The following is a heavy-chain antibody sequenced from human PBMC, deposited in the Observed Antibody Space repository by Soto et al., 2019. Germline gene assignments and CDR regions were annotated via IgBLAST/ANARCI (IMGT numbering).Heavy chain of an antibody. CDR3: ARSAATVTTPSYFDY. V-gene: IGHV3-66*01. J-gene: IGHJ4*02. Sequence: EVQLVESGGGLLQPGGSLRLSCAASGFTVSSNYMTWVRQAPGKGLEWVSVIYSAGNTYYADSVKGRFTISRDNSKNTLYLQMNSLRAEDTAVYYCARSAATVTTPSYFDYWGQGTLVTVSS. D-gene: IGHD4-17*01. CDR2: IYSAGNT. CDR1: GFTVSSNY.